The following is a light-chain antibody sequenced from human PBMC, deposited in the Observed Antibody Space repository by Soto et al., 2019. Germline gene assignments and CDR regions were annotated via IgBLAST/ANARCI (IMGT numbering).Light chain of an antibody. V-gene: IGKV1-5*01. J-gene: IGKJ1*01. Sequence: DIQMTQSPSTLSASVGNRVTISCRASQSISGWLAWYQQKPGRAPTLLIYHASTLEIGVPSRFSGSGSGTEFTLTISSLQPDDVATYYCQQYNTYLSFGQGTKVEIK. CDR1: QSISGW. CDR2: HAS. CDR3: QQYNTYLS.